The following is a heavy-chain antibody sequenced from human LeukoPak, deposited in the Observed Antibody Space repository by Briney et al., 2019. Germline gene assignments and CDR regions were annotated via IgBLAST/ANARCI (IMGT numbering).Heavy chain of an antibody. CDR1: GFTFSSYA. J-gene: IGHJ4*02. D-gene: IGHD3-10*01. Sequence: GGSLRLSCAASGFTFSSYAMSWVRQAPGKGLEWVSAISGSGGSTYYADSVKGRFTISRDNSKNTLYLQMNSLRAEDTAVYYCAKRHGSGTYVPLDYWGQGTLVTVSS. CDR2: ISGSGGST. CDR3: AKRHGSGTYVPLDY. V-gene: IGHV3-23*01.